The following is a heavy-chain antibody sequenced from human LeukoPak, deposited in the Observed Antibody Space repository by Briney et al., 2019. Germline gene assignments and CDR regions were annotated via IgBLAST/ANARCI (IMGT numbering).Heavy chain of an antibody. CDR1: GGSISSGDYY. D-gene: IGHD2-2*01. CDR2: IYYSGST. Sequence: SETLSLTCTVSGGSISSGDYYWSWIRQPPGKGLEWIGYIYYSGSTYYNPSLKSRVTISVDTSKNQFSLKLSSVTAADTAVYYCASSYCSSTSCLKIFDYWGQGTLVTVS. V-gene: IGHV4-30-4*01. CDR3: ASSYCSSTSCLKIFDY. J-gene: IGHJ4*02.